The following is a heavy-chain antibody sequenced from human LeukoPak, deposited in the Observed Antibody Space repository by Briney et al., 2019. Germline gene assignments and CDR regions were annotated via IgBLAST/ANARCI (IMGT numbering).Heavy chain of an antibody. CDR2: IYYSGST. Sequence: SETLSLTCTVSGGSISSGGYYWSWIRQHPGKGLEWIGYIYYSGSTYYNPSLKSRVTISADTSKNQFSLKLSSVTAADTAVYYCASGERYCISTSCFALDYWGQEPWSPSPQ. D-gene: IGHD2-2*01. J-gene: IGHJ4*01. V-gene: IGHV4-31*03. CDR3: ASGERYCISTSCFALDY. CDR1: GGSISSGGYY.